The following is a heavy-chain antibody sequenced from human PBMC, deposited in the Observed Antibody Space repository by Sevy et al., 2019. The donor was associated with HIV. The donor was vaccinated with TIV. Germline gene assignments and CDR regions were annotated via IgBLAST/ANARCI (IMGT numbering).Heavy chain of an antibody. J-gene: IGHJ4*02. D-gene: IGHD4-17*01. V-gene: IGHV3-43D*04. CDR2: ITGGGDIT. CDR3: VKDRIEADYGFDY. Sequence: GGSLRLSCAASGFTFDDYAMHWVRQVPGKGLEWVSFITGGGDITYYGDSVKGRFTISRDNSKNFPYLQMTGLREDDTALYYCVKDRIEADYGFDYWGQGTLVTVSS. CDR1: GFTFDDYA.